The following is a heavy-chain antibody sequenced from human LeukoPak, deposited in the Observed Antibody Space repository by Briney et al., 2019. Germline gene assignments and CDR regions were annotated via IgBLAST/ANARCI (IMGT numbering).Heavy chain of an antibody. V-gene: IGHV1-18*04. D-gene: IGHD6-19*01. J-gene: IGHJ3*02. CDR1: GYTFTSYG. CDR3: ARGSAQIAVAGGEDAFDI. CDR2: ISAYNGNT. Sequence: ASVKVSCKASGYTFTSYGISWVRQAPGQGLEWMGWISAYNGNTNYAQKLQGRVTITTDTSTSTAYMELRSLRSDDTAVYYCARGSAQIAVAGGEDAFDIWGQGTMVTVSS.